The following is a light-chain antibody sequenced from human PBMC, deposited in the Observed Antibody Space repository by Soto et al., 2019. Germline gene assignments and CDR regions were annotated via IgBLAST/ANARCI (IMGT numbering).Light chain of an antibody. Sequence: QSVLTQPPSASGTPGQRVTISCSGSSSNIGSNAVNWYQQLPGTAPKLLIYSNNQRPSGIPDRFSGSKSGTSASLAISGLQSEDEDDYYCAAWDGSLKGVLFGGGTKLTVL. V-gene: IGLV1-44*01. CDR2: SNN. CDR1: SSNIGSNA. J-gene: IGLJ2*01. CDR3: AAWDGSLKGVL.